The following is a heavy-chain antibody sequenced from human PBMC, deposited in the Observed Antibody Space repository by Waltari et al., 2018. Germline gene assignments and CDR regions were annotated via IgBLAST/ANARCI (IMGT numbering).Heavy chain of an antibody. D-gene: IGHD3-3*01. Sequence: QITLKESGPTLVKPTQTLTLTCTFSGFSLSTSGVGVGWIRQPPGKALEWLALIYRNDDKRYSPSLKSRLTITKDTSKNQVVLTMTNMDPVDTATYYCAHEKVFWSGYYTGIGQDWFDPWGQGTLVTVSS. J-gene: IGHJ5*02. CDR3: AHEKVFWSGYYTGIGQDWFDP. V-gene: IGHV2-5*01. CDR2: IYRNDDK. CDR1: GFSLSTSGVG.